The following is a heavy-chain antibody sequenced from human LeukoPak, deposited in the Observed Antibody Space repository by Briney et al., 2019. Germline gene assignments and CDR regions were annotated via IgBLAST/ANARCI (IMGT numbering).Heavy chain of an antibody. CDR2: IYTSGST. Sequence: SETLSLTCTVSGGSITGYYWTWIRQPPGKGLEWIGYIYTSGSTNYNPSLKSRVTISVDTSKNQFSLKLSSVTAADTAVYYCARHGDGYNSGFDYWGQGTLVTVSS. J-gene: IGHJ4*02. V-gene: IGHV4-4*09. CDR3: ARHGDGYNSGFDY. CDR1: GGSITGYY. D-gene: IGHD5-24*01.